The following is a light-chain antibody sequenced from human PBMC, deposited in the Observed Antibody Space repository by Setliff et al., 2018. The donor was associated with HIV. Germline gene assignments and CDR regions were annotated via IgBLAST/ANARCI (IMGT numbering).Light chain of an antibody. Sequence: YELTQPPSVSVAPGKTARITCGGNNIGSKSVHWYQQKPGQAPVLVVYDNSDRPSGVPERFSGSKSGNTATLTISRVEAGDEAGYYCQVWDSSSDQPVFGTGTKVTVL. J-gene: IGLJ1*01. CDR1: NIGSKS. CDR2: DNS. CDR3: QVWDSSSDQPV. V-gene: IGLV3-21*03.